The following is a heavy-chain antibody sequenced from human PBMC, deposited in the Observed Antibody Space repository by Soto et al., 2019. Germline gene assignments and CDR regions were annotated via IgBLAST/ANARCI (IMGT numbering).Heavy chain of an antibody. J-gene: IGHJ3*02. Sequence: TGGSLRLSCAASGFTFSDNYMSWIRQAPGKGLEWVSYISSGSDYTIYADSVKGRFTISRDNAKDSLYLQMNSLRGEDMAVYYCARNVGGARAFDIWGQWTMVTVSS. CDR2: ISSGSDYT. CDR3: ARNVGGARAFDI. D-gene: IGHD2-21*01. CDR1: GFTFSDNY. V-gene: IGHV3-11*06.